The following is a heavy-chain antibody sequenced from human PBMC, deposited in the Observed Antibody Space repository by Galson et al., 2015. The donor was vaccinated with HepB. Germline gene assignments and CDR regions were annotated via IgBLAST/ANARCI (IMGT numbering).Heavy chain of an antibody. CDR2: ISYAGSNK. CDR1: EFTFSNYG. D-gene: IGHD6-19*01. CDR3: AKRGSGRSFDY. V-gene: IGHV3-30*18. J-gene: IGHJ4*02. Sequence: SLRLSCAASEFTFSNYGMHWVRQAPGKGLEWVTFISYAGSNKYYADSVKGRFTISRDNSKNTLFLQMNSLRTEDTAVYYCAKRGSGRSFDYWGQGTLVTVSS.